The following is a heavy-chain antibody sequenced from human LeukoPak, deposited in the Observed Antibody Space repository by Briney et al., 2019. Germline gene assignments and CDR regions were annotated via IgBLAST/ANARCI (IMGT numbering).Heavy chain of an antibody. CDR1: GGSISSYY. CDR2: IHYSGST. CDR3: AREGDPVPFMAGRPLTLDI. J-gene: IGHJ3*02. V-gene: IGHV4-59*12. Sequence: SETLSLTCTVSGGSISSYYWSWIRQPPGKGLEWIGYIHYSGSTHYNPSLKSRVTISVDTSKNQFSLKLSSVTAADTAVYYCAREGDPVPFMAGRPLTLDIWGQGTMVTVSS. D-gene: IGHD2-21*02.